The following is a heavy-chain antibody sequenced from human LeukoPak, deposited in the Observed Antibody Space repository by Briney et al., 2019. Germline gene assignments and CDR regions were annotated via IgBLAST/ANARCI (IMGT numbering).Heavy chain of an antibody. CDR1: GFTFTVYS. Sequence: PGGSLRLSCAASGFTFTVYSMTWVRQAPGKGLEWISHISAASHGIYYADSVKGRFTVSRDNAKNSVFLLLTSLRPEDTAVYYCARGEWHQDGIGYNRFDNWGQGALATVSS. D-gene: IGHD3-3*01. V-gene: IGHV3-48*01. J-gene: IGHJ4*02. CDR2: ISAASHGI. CDR3: ARGEWHQDGIGYNRFDN.